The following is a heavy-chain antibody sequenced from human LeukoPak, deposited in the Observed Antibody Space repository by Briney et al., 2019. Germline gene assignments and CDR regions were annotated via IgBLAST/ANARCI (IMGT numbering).Heavy chain of an antibody. J-gene: IGHJ4*02. Sequence: PGRSLRLSCAAFGFTFSSYGMHWVRQAPGKGLEWVAVISYDGSNKYYADSVKGRFTISRDNSKNTLYLQMNSLRAEDTAVYYCAKAPTKYSSSWSYFDYWGQGTLVTVSS. CDR2: ISYDGSNK. D-gene: IGHD6-13*01. V-gene: IGHV3-30*18. CDR3: AKAPTKYSSSWSYFDY. CDR1: GFTFSSYG.